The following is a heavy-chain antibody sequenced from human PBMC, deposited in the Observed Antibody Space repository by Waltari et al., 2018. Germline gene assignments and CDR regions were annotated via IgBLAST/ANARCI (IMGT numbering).Heavy chain of an antibody. V-gene: IGHV4-4*02. J-gene: IGHJ4*02. D-gene: IGHD2-2*01. Sequence: QVQLQESGQGLVKPSGTLSLTCAVSGDSISGNSWWCWVRQSPEKGLEGIGQVHHSGKTHYNPSLQSRVTISLDKPKNQFSLSLNSVTAADTAVYYCAGDRAIGLFFDYWGRGTLVTVSS. CDR2: VHHSGKT. CDR1: GDSISGNSW. CDR3: AGDRAIGLFFDY.